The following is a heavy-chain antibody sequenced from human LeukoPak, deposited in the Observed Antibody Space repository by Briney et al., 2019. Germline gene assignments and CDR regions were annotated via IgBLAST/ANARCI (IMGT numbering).Heavy chain of an antibody. Sequence: ASVKVSCKASGNTFTAYYIHWVRQAPGQGLEWMGWINPNNGVTNYAQKFQGRFTTTRDTSISTAYMELSRLTSDDTAVYYCASPRGYCGSGSCYFDYWGQGTLVTVSS. CDR3: ASPRGYCGSGSCYFDY. D-gene: IGHD2-15*01. CDR1: GNTFTAYY. CDR2: INPNNGVT. J-gene: IGHJ4*02. V-gene: IGHV1-2*02.